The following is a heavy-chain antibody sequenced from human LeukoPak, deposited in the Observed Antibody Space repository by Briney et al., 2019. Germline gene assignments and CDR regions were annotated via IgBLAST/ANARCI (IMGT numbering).Heavy chain of an antibody. J-gene: IGHJ4*02. V-gene: IGHV4-34*01. Sequence: PSETLSLTCAVYGGSFSGYYWSWIRQPPGKGLEWNGEINHSGSTNYNPSLKSRVTISVDTSKNQFSLKLSSVTAADTAVYYCARGYSSSPWSYFDYWGQGTLVTVSS. CDR1: GGSFSGYY. CDR3: ARGYSSSPWSYFDY. D-gene: IGHD6-6*01. CDR2: INHSGST.